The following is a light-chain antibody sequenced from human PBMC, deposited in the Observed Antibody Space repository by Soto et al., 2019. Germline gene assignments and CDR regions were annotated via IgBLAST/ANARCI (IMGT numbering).Light chain of an antibody. Sequence: EIVLTQSPGTLSLSPGERATLSCRASQSVSGNYLGWYQQKPGQAPRLLIYGASSRDTGIPDRFSGSGSGTDFTLIISRLEPEYFAVYYCQQYGSSPWTFGQGTKVEIK. CDR2: GAS. CDR3: QQYGSSPWT. J-gene: IGKJ1*01. V-gene: IGKV3-20*01. CDR1: QSVSGNY.